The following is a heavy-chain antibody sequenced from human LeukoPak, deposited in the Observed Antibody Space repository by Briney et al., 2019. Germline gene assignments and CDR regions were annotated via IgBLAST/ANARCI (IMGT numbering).Heavy chain of an antibody. V-gene: IGHV3-23*01. Sequence: GGSLRLSCAASGFTFSSYAMSWVRQAPGKGLEWVSAISGSGDSTYYADSVKGRFTISRDNSKNTLYLQMNSLRAEDTAVYYCAKLYCSSTSCYGYFDYWGQGTLVTVSS. J-gene: IGHJ4*02. D-gene: IGHD2-2*01. CDR3: AKLYCSSTSCYGYFDY. CDR1: GFTFSSYA. CDR2: ISGSGDST.